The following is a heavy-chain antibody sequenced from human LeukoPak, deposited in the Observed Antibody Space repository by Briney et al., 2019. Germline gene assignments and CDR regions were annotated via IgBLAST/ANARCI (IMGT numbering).Heavy chain of an antibody. J-gene: IGHJ4*02. CDR1: GYTFTRDG. CDR3: ARENGYDRDRELTL. CDR2: ISGYNGDT. D-gene: IGHD5-12*01. Sequence: ASVKVSCKTSGYTFTRDGISWVRQAPGQGLEWMAWISGYNGDTNYAQKFYGRVTLTTDTSTSTAYMELSSQRSEDTAVYYCARENGYDRDRELTLWGQGTLVTVSS. V-gene: IGHV1-18*01.